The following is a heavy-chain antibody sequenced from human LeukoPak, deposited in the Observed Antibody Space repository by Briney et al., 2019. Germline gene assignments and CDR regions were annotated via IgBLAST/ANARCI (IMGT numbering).Heavy chain of an antibody. J-gene: IGHJ4*02. CDR1: GGSISSYY. CDR2: IYTSGST. CDR3: ARGVEITGTKLDY. Sequence: SETLSLTCTVSGGSISSYYWSWIRQPPGKGLEWIGYIYTSGSTNYNPSLKSRVTISVDTSKNQFSLKLSSVTAANTAVYYCARGVEITGTKLDYWGQGTLVTVSS. D-gene: IGHD1-7*01. V-gene: IGHV4-4*09.